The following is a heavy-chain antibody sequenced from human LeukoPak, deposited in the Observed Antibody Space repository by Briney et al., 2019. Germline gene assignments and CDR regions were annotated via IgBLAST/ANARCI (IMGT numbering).Heavy chain of an antibody. V-gene: IGHV4-59*01. CDR3: ARSGSFHFDY. D-gene: IGHD1-26*01. CDR1: GGSISSYY. Sequence: SETLSLTCTVSGGSISSYYWSWIRQPPGKGLEWIGYFYYSGSTNYNPSLKSRVTISVDTSKNQFSLKLSSVTAADTAVYYCARSGSFHFDYWGQGTLVTVSS. CDR2: FYYSGST. J-gene: IGHJ4*02.